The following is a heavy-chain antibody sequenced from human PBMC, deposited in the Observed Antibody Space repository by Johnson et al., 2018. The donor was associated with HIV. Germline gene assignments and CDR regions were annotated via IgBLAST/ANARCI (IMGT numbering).Heavy chain of an antibody. CDR1: GFTFDDYA. CDR2: ISWNSGSI. D-gene: IGHD6-13*01. CDR3: AKDKRGYSSSWYSAFDI. V-gene: IGHV3-9*01. J-gene: IGHJ3*02. Sequence: VQLVESGGGLVQPGRSLRLSCAASGFTFDDYAMHWVRQAPGKGLEWVSGISWNSGSIGYADSVKGRFTISRDNAKNSLYLQMNSLRAEDTALYYCAKDKRGYSSSWYSAFDIWGQGTMVTVSS.